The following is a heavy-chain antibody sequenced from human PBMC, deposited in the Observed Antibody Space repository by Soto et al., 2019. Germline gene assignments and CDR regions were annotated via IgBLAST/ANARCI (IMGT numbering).Heavy chain of an antibody. D-gene: IGHD3-3*01. CDR2: VSTSGNV. Sequence: SETLSLTCTVPGGSLTKYYWSWIRQPAGKGLEWIGRVSTSGNVVSKASLRSRLTMSVDTSKNQFSLRLTSVTAADTAVYYCARDNNDFWSLYPLAFDYWGQGALVTVSS. CDR1: GGSLTKYY. CDR3: ARDNNDFWSLYPLAFDY. V-gene: IGHV4-4*07. J-gene: IGHJ4*02.